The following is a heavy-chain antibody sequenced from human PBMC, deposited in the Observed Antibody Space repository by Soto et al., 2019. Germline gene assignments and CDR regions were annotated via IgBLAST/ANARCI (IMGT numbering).Heavy chain of an antibody. D-gene: IGHD1-1*01. J-gene: IGHJ5*01. CDR3: ARAGWNADGWFDS. V-gene: IGHV4-59*11. CDR2: ISDSGAT. Sequence: WETLSLTCTVSVVSLTNHYWICIRHPPGKGLEWIAYISDSGATNSHPSVKGRVTMSIDTSKNQFSLRLSSVTAADTAVYYCARAGWNADGWFDSWGQGSQVTVSS. CDR1: VVSLTNHY.